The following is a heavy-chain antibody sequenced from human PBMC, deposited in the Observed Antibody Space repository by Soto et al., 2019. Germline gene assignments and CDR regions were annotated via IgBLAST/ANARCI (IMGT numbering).Heavy chain of an antibody. CDR1: GFTFTNYG. D-gene: IGHD3-10*01. J-gene: IGHJ4*02. CDR3: AYGSGSYLHYFEY. V-gene: IGHV1-69-2*01. CDR2: VDPEESET. Sequence: GASVKVSCKASGFTFTNYGISWVRQAPGKGLEWLGLVDPEESETIYAEKFQGRVTITADTSTDTAYMELRSLRSEDTGVYYCAYGSGSYLHYFEYWGQGTLVTVSS.